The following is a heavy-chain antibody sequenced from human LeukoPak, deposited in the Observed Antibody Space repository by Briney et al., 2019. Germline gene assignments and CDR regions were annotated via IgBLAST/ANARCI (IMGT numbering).Heavy chain of an antibody. Sequence: GGSLRLSCAASGFAFSSYEMNWVRQAPGKGLEWISYISSSGTTKYYADSVKGRFTISRDNAKNSLYLQMNSLRAEDTAVYYCARDTAVSYDDVWGDFAGYWGQGTLVTVSS. D-gene: IGHD3-16*01. CDR3: ARDTAVSYDDVWGDFAGY. V-gene: IGHV3-48*03. CDR1: GFAFSSYE. J-gene: IGHJ4*02. CDR2: ISSSGTTK.